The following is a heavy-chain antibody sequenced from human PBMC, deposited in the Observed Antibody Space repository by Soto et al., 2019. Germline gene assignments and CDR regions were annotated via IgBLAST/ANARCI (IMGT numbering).Heavy chain of an antibody. J-gene: IGHJ5*02. D-gene: IGHD6-13*01. CDR1: GFSLSNARMG. CDR2: IFSNDEK. Sequence: QVTLKESGPVLVKPTETLTLTCTVSGFSLSNARMGVSWIRQPPGKALEWLAHIFSNDEKSYSTSLKSRLTISKXXSXSXXVLTMTNMDPVDTATYYCARIPPHSSSDDGVWFDPWGQGTLVTVSS. CDR3: ARIPPHSSSDDGVWFDP. V-gene: IGHV2-26*01.